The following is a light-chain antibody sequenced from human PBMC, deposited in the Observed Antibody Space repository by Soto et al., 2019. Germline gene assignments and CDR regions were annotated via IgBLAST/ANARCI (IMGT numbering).Light chain of an antibody. Sequence: EIVLTQSPGTLSLSPGERATLSCRASQSVSSSYLAWYQQKPGQAPRHLIYGASSRATGIPDRFSGSGSGTDFTLTISRLEPEDFAVYYCQQCGSSPCTFGQGTKVEIK. CDR3: QQCGSSPCT. V-gene: IGKV3-20*01. CDR1: QSVSSSY. J-gene: IGKJ1*01. CDR2: GAS.